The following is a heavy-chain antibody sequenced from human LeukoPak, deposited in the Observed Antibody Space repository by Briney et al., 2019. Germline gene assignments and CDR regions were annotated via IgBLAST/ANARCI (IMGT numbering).Heavy chain of an antibody. CDR3: AKDREEDYYHSSVSFYGLDV. V-gene: IGHV3-23*01. Sequence: VGSLRLSCAASGVIFNRNAMNWVRLAPGRGLGCVSGICRSGGSMYYAGALQGRLTVSRDHAKDTLFLQMSSLRAEDTAIYYCAKDREEDYYHSSVSFYGLDVWGQGTTVAVSS. CDR1: GVIFNRNA. D-gene: IGHD3-22*01. J-gene: IGHJ6*02. CDR2: ICRSGGSM.